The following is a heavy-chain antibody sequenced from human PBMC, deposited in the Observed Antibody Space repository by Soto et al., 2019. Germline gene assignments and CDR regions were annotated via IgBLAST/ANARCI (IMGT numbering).Heavy chain of an antibody. Sequence: PSETLSLSWGVYGGSFSGYQWNWIRQSPGQGLEWIGEINHSGTTKYNPSLESRINLSVDTSKKQFSLKMFSVTAADTAIYYCARGWGCDPCGQGTQVT. CDR2: INHSGTT. J-gene: IGHJ5*02. CDR3: ARGWGCDP. V-gene: IGHV4-34*01. D-gene: IGHD7-27*01. CDR1: GGSFSGYQ.